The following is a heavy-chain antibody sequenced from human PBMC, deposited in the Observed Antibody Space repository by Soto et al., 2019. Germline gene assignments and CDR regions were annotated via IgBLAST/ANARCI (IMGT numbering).Heavy chain of an antibody. CDR2: ISISSGNT. CDR3: ARSYNYGSYWYFDL. D-gene: IGHD3-10*01. Sequence: ASVKVSCKASGYTFSDYGITWVRQAPGQGLEWMGWISISSGNTHFEESLQGRVTMASDKTSTAYMELWRLRSDDSAMYYCARSYNYGSYWYFDLWGRGTLVTVSS. V-gene: IGHV1-18*04. CDR1: GYTFSDYG. J-gene: IGHJ2*01.